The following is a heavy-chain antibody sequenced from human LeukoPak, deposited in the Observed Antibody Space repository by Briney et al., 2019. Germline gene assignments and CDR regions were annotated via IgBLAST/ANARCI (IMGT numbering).Heavy chain of an antibody. CDR3: ARDPHSSGWYEVPFFDY. Sequence: GGSLRLSCAASGFTFSSYWMHWVRQAPGKGLVWVSRINSDGSSTSYADSVKGRFTISRDNAKNTLYLQMNSLRAEDTAVYYCARDPHSSGWYEVPFFDYWGQGTLVTVSS. D-gene: IGHD6-19*01. CDR2: INSDGSST. CDR1: GFTFSSYW. J-gene: IGHJ4*02. V-gene: IGHV3-74*01.